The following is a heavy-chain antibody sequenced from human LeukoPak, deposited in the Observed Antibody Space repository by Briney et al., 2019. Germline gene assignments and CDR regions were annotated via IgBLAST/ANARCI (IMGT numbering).Heavy chain of an antibody. D-gene: IGHD6-19*01. J-gene: IGHJ4*02. V-gene: IGHV4-59*01. CDR1: GGSISSYY. CDR2: IYNGGSA. CDR3: ARNNRYSSGWYETWVFDY. Sequence: PSETLSLTCTVSGGSISSYYWSWIRQPPGKGLEWIGYIYNGGSANYNPSLKSRVTISVDTSKNQFSLKLSSVTAADTAVYYCARNNRYSSGWYETWVFDYWGQGTLVTVSS.